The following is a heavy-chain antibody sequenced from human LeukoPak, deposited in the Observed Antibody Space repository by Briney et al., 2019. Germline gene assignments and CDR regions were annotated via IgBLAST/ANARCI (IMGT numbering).Heavy chain of an antibody. J-gene: IGHJ4*02. CDR2: IYSDDTT. CDR3: ARGTTVTKFDY. CDR1: GFTVSGNY. D-gene: IGHD4-17*01. Sequence: PGGSLRLSCAASGFTVSGNYVSWVRQTPGKGLEWVSIIYSDDTTYYADSVKGRFTISRDNSKNTLFLQMNSLRAEDTAVYYCARGTTVTKFDYWGQGTLVTVSS. V-gene: IGHV3-66*01.